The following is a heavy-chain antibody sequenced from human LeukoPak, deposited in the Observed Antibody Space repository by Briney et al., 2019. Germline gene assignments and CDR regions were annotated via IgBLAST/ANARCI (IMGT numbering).Heavy chain of an antibody. Sequence: SVKVSCKAAGGTFSRYAISWVRQAPGQGLEWMGGIIPMFGIANYAQKFQGRVTITADESTSTAYMELSSLRSEDTAVYYCARDRPYTGGWRGFDYWGQGTLVTVSS. V-gene: IGHV1-69*01. CDR2: IIPMFGIA. CDR1: GGTFSRYA. J-gene: IGHJ4*02. D-gene: IGHD6-19*01. CDR3: ARDRPYTGGWRGFDY.